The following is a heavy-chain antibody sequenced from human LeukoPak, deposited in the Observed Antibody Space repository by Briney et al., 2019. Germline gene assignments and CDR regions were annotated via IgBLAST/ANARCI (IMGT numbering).Heavy chain of an antibody. D-gene: IGHD3-10*01. CDR1: GFTFSSYS. CDR3: AKHMVRGVRGYYGMDV. V-gene: IGHV3-21*01. J-gene: IGHJ6*02. CDR2: ISSSSSYI. Sequence: GGSLRLSCAASGFTFSSYSMNWVRQAPGKGLEWVSSISSSSSYIYYADSVKGRFTISRDNAKNSLYLQMNSLRAEDTAVYYCAKHMVRGVRGYYGMDVWGQGTTVTVSS.